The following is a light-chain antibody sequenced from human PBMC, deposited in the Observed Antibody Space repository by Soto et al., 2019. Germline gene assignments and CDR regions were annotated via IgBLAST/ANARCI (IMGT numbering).Light chain of an antibody. CDR1: QSISTY. J-gene: IGKJ1*01. V-gene: IGKV1-39*01. Sequence: LPVPESAGSWSASVGDVVTINCRASQSISTYLIWYQQKPGKAPKLLIYATSSLQSGVPSRFSGSGSGTDFTLTISRLQPEDFAPYYFQQSDSPNRLTFGPGTKVDI. CDR2: ATS. CDR3: QQSDSPNRLT.